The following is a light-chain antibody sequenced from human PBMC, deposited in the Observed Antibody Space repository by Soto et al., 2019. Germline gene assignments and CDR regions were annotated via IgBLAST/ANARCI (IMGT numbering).Light chain of an antibody. CDR3: QSYRNFSWT. CDR1: QSVSAW. V-gene: IGKV1-5*01. Sequence: DIQMTQSPSTPSASVGDRVAITCRASQSVSAWLAWYQQKPGKAPKFLMYDVSTLESGVPLRFSGSGSGTEFTLTINSLQPDDFATYYCQSYRNFSWTFGQGTKVDIK. CDR2: DVS. J-gene: IGKJ1*01.